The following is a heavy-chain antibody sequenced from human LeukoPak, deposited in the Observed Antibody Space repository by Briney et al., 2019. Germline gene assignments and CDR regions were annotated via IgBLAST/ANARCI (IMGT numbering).Heavy chain of an antibody. V-gene: IGHV3-48*02. CDR1: GFTFSNYG. D-gene: IGHD5-12*01. CDR3: ARLITGYDSY. CDR2: ISSSKSTI. J-gene: IGHJ4*02. Sequence: GGSLRLSCVASGFTFSNYGMNWVRQAPGKGLEWVSYISSSKSTIYYADSVKGRFTISRGNAENSLYLQMDSLRDEDTAIYYCARLITGYDSYWGQGTLVTGST.